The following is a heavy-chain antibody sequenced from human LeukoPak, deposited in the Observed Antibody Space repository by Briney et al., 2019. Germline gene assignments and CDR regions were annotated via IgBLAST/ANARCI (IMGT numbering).Heavy chain of an antibody. CDR2: ISGSGGST. CDR3: AKDPASVRPYYDILTGYPTFYFDY. CDR1: GFTFSSYW. Sequence: GGTLRLSCVASGFTFSSYWMSWVRQAPGKGLEWVSAISGSGGSTYYADSVKGRFTISRDNSKNTLYLQMNSLRAEDTAVYYCAKDPASVRPYYDILTGYPTFYFDYWGQGTLVTVSS. V-gene: IGHV3-23*01. J-gene: IGHJ4*02. D-gene: IGHD3-9*01.